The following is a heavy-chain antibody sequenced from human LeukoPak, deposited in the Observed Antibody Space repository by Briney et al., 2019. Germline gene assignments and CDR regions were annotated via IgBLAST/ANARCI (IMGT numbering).Heavy chain of an antibody. D-gene: IGHD5-18*01. CDR2: INPNSGGT. CDR3: ARVRGEYSYGSNYYYYYMDV. J-gene: IGHJ6*03. CDR1: GYTFTGYY. V-gene: IGHV1-2*02. Sequence: ASVKVSCKASGYTFTGYYMHWVRQAPGQGLEWMGWINPNSGGTNYAQKFQGRVTMTRDTSISTAYMELSRLRSDDTAVYYCARVRGEYSYGSNYYYYYMDVWGKGTTVTVSS.